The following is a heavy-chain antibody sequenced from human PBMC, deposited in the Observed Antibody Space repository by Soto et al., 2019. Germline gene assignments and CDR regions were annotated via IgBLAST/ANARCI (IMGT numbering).Heavy chain of an antibody. V-gene: IGHV3-23*01. CDR2: TSGSGVST. CDR3: AKSPTIADSFS. J-gene: IGHJ5*02. CDR1: GFTFSNYA. Sequence: EVQLLESGGGLVQSGGSLRLSCAAFGFTFSNYAMTWVRQAPGKGLEWVSATSGSGVSTYYADSVKGRFTISRDNSNNTMYLQMNSLRDEDTAIYYSAKSPTIADSFSWGQGSLVTVSS. D-gene: IGHD6-13*01.